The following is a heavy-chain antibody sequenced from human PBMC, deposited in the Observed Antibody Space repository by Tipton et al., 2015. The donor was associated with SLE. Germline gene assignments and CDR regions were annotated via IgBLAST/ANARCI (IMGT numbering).Heavy chain of an antibody. CDR1: GGSISSYY. CDR2: MYTSGTS. CDR3: ARRRFQSASDY. D-gene: IGHD2-21*01. Sequence: TLSLTCTVSGGSISSYYWSWIRQPAGKGLEWIGRMYTSGTSNNNPSLNSRVTMSVDTSMNQFSLKLNSVTAADTAVYYCARRRFQSASDYWGQGTLVSVSS. V-gene: IGHV4-4*07. J-gene: IGHJ4*02.